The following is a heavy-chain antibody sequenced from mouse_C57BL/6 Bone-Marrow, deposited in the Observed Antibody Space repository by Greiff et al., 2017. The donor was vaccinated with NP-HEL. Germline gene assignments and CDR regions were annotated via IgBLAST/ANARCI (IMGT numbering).Heavy chain of an antibody. Sequence: VKLEESGPGLVQPSQSLSITCTVSGFSLTSYGVHWVRQPPGKGLAWLGVIWSGGSTDYNAAFISRLSISKDNSKSQVFFKMNSLQADDTAIYYCAKTSHYGSSYWYFDVWGTGTTVTVSS. CDR3: AKTSHYGSSYWYFDV. CDR2: IWSGGST. CDR1: GFSLTSYG. V-gene: IGHV2-4*01. J-gene: IGHJ1*03. D-gene: IGHD1-1*01.